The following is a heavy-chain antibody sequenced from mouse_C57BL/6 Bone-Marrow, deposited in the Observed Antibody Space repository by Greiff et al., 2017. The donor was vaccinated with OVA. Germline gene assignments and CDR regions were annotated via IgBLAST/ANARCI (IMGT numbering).Heavy chain of an antibody. D-gene: IGHD2-5*01. CDR2: IHPNSGST. CDR3: ARDYSNYWYFDV. Sequence: QVQLQQPGAELVKLGASVKLSCKASGYTFTSYWMHWVKQRPGQGLEWIGMIHPNSGSTNYNEKFKSKATLTVDKSSSTAYMQLSSLTSEDSAVYYCARDYSNYWYFDVWGTGTTVTVSS. CDR1: GYTFTSYW. J-gene: IGHJ1*03. V-gene: IGHV1-64*01.